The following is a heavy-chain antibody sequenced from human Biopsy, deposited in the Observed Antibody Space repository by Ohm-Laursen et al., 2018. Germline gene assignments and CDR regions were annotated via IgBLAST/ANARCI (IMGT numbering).Heavy chain of an antibody. Sequence: SVKVSCKTSGYSFTSYYMHWVRQAPGQGLEWMGMINPSGSTTSYPQIFQGRVTMTRDTSKSTVYMELRSLRSADTAVYFCARNTGWYGDLYYFDYWGQGTLVTVSS. CDR1: GYSFTSYY. J-gene: IGHJ4*02. D-gene: IGHD6-19*01. CDR3: ARNTGWYGDLYYFDY. CDR2: INPSGSTT. V-gene: IGHV1-46*01.